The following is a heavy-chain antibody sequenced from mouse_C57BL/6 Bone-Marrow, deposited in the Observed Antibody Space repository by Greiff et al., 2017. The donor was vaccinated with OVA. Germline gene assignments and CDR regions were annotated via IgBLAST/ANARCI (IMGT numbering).Heavy chain of an antibody. Sequence: VQLKESGGGLVKPGGSLKLSCAASGFTFSDYGMHWVRQAPEKGLEWVAYISSGSSTIYYADTVKGRFTISRDNAKNTLFLQMTSLRSEDTAMYYCARQVYDGVDYWGQGTTLTVSS. CDR1: GFTFSDYG. D-gene: IGHD2-12*01. CDR3: ARQVYDGVDY. V-gene: IGHV5-17*01. J-gene: IGHJ2*01. CDR2: ISSGSSTI.